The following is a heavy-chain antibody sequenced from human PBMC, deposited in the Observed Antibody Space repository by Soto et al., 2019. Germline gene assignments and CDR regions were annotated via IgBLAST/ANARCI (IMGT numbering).Heavy chain of an antibody. CDR1: GFTFSSYS. V-gene: IGHV3-48*02. CDR3: ARDTSAAKGRYSSGWYFDY. Sequence: SLRLSCAASGFTFSSYSMNWVRQAPGKGLEWVSYISSSSSTIYYADSVKGRFTISRDNAKNSLYLQMNSLRDEDTAVYYCARDTSAAKGRYSSGWYFDYWGQGTLVTVSS. J-gene: IGHJ4*02. D-gene: IGHD6-19*01. CDR2: ISSSSSTI.